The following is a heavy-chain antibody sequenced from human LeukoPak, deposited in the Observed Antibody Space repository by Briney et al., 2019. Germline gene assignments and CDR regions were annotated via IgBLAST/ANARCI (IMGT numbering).Heavy chain of an antibody. CDR3: ATFPTVKDY. Sequence: TSGTLSLTCTVSGGSISSSSYFWGWIRQPPGKGLEWIGSIYYSGSTYYNPSLKSRVTISVDTSKNQFSLKLSSVTAADTAVYYCATFPTVKDYWGQGTLVTVSS. D-gene: IGHD4-17*01. V-gene: IGHV4-39*01. J-gene: IGHJ4*02. CDR2: IYYSGST. CDR1: GGSISSSSYF.